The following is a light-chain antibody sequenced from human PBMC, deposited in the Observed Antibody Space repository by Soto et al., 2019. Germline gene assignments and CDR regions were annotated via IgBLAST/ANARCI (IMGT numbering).Light chain of an antibody. J-gene: IGKJ4*01. V-gene: IGKV3-11*01. CDR3: QQRGSWPPFLT. CDR2: DAS. Sequence: EIVLTQSPATLSLSPGERATLSCRASQSVDKNLAWYQQKPGQAPRLLIYDASNRATGIPARFSGSGSGTDFTLTISSLEPEDFAVYYCQQRGSWPPFLTFGGGIKVEIK. CDR1: QSVDKN.